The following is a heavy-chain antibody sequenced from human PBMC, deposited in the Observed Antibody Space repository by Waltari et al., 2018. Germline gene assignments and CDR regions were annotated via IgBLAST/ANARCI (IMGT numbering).Heavy chain of an antibody. J-gene: IGHJ4*02. V-gene: IGHV1-69*13. CDR1: GGTFSSYA. CDR3: SRGRRGYCSCGSCYGNDY. D-gene: IGHD2-15*01. CDR2: NHPVFGTA. Sequence: QVQLVQSGAEVKKPGSSVKVSCKASGGTFSSYAISWVRQALGQGLEWLGGNHPVFGTATDEQKFQGGVTSPADDSTGTAYMELRSLRSEEPAVYYCSRGRRGYCSCGSCYGNDYWGQGTLVTVSS.